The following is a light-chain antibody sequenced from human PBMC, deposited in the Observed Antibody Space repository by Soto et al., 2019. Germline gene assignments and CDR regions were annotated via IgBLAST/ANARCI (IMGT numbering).Light chain of an antibody. J-gene: IGKJ4*01. CDR3: QQYYITPLT. V-gene: IGKV4-1*01. CDR1: QSVLYSSNNKNY. CDR2: WAS. Sequence: DIVMTQSPDSLAVSLGERATINCKSSQSVLYSSNNKNYLAWYQQKPGQPPKLLIYWASTRESGVPDRFCGSGSVTDFTLTISSLQAEDVAVYYCQQYYITPLTFGGGTKVEIK.